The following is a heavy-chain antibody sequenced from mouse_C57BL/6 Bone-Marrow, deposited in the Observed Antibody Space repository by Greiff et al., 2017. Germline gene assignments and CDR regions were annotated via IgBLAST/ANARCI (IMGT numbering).Heavy chain of an antibody. Sequence: VQLQQSGAELMKPGASVKLSCKATGYTFTGYWIAWVKQRPGHGLEWIGAMLHGSGRTKYKEKFKGKATFPADTSSNTAYMQLSSLTTEDSAIYYCASPIYYYRSSYWGQGTLVTVSA. CDR3: ASPIYYYRSSY. J-gene: IGHJ3*01. V-gene: IGHV1-9*01. CDR2: MLHGSGRT. D-gene: IGHD1-1*01. CDR1: GYTFTGYW.